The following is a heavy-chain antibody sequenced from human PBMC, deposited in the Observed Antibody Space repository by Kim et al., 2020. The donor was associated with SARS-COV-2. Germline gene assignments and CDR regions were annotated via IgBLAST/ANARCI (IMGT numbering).Heavy chain of an antibody. CDR2: IKSKTDGGTT. J-gene: IGHJ6*02. CDR3: TTYGSGVALYYYYYGMDI. Sequence: GGSLRLSCAASGFTFSNAWMSWVRQAPGKGLEWVGRIKSKTDGGTTDYAAPVKGRFTISRDDSKNTLYLQMNSLKTEDTAVYYCTTYGSGVALYYYYYGMDIWGQGTTVTVSS. V-gene: IGHV3-15*01. CDR1: GFTFSNAW. D-gene: IGHD3-10*01.